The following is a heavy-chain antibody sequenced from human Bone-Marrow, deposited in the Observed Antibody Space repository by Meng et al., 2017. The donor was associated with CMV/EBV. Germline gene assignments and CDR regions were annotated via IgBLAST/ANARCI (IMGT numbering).Heavy chain of an antibody. Sequence: ASVKVSCKASGYTFTSYGISWVRQAPGQGLEWMGWISAYNGNTNYAQKLQGRVTMTTDTSTSTAYMELRSLRSDDTAVYYCARVARYCTSTDKCFAYWGTEPLSPSPQ. D-gene: IGHD2-2*01. CDR2: ISAYNGNT. V-gene: IGHV1-18*01. CDR1: GYTFTSYG. CDR3: ARVARYCTSTDKCFAY. J-gene: IGHJ4*01.